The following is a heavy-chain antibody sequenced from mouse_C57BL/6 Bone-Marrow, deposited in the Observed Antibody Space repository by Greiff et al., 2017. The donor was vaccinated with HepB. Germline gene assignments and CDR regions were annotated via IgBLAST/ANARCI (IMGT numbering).Heavy chain of an antibody. CDR2: ISSGGSYT. V-gene: IGHV5-6*01. Sequence: EVQLQESGGDLVKPGGSLKLSCAASGFTFSSYGMSWVRQTPDKRLEWVATISSGGSYTYYPDSVKGRFTISRDNAKNTLYLQMSSLKSEDTAMYYCARRIYYDYDWFAYWGQGTLVTVSA. J-gene: IGHJ3*01. CDR3: ARRIYYDYDWFAY. D-gene: IGHD2-4*01. CDR1: GFTFSSYG.